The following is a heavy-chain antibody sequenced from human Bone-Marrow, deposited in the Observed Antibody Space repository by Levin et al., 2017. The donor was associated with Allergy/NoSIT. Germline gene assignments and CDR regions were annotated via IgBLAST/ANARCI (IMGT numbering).Heavy chain of an antibody. Sequence: GGSLRLSCAVAGFSFSTYSMHWVRQTPGKGLEWVAVMSYDGSTKYYADSVKGRFTVSRDSSKNTLYLQMDGLRAEDTAVYYCARRYCSGGSCDGLLDYWGQGTLVTVSS. CDR2: MSYDGSTK. J-gene: IGHJ4*02. CDR3: ARRYCSGGSCDGLLDY. CDR1: GFSFSTYS. D-gene: IGHD2-15*01. V-gene: IGHV3-30*03.